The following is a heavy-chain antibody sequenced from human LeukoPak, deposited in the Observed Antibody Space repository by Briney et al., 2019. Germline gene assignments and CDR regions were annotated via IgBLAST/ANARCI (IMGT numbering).Heavy chain of an antibody. D-gene: IGHD2-2*01. CDR1: GFTFSSYG. V-gene: IGHV3-30*18. J-gene: IGHJ4*02. CDR3: AKDGGTSCYSIDY. Sequence: WRSLRLSCAASGFTFSSYGMHWVRQAPGKGLEWVAVISYDGSNKYYADSVKGRFTISRDNSKNTLYLQMNSLRAEDTAVYYCAKDGGTSCYSIDYWGQGTLVTVSS. CDR2: ISYDGSNK.